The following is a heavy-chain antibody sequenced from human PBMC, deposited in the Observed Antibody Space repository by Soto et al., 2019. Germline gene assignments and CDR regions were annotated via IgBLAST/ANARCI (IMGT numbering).Heavy chain of an antibody. J-gene: IGHJ1*01. CDR1: GFTFSSYA. CDR3: ARSQQQLVRAEYFQH. CDR2: ISYDGSNK. V-gene: IGHV3-30-3*01. Sequence: QVQLVESGGGVVQPGRSLRLSCAASGFTFSSYAMHWVRQAPGKGLEWVAVISYDGSNKYYADSVKGRFTISRDNSKNTLYLQMNSLRAEDTAVYYCARSQQQLVRAEYFQHWGQGTLVTVSS. D-gene: IGHD6-13*01.